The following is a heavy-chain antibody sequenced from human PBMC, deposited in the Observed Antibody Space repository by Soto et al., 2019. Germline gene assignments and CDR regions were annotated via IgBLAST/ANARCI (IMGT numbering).Heavy chain of an antibody. V-gene: IGHV3-15*01. Sequence: EVQLEESGGGLVKPGGSLRLSCAASGFTFSDVWMSWVRQAPGKGLEWVGRIKSKTDDEERDYAPPVKGRFTVARDDSTSTPYLPMNSLKSDDTAVYYCTTSGRERSMVNYFDYWGQGTLVTVSS. CDR2: IKSKTDDEER. CDR3: TTSGRERSMVNYFDY. J-gene: IGHJ4*02. CDR1: GFTFSDVW. D-gene: IGHD2-21*01.